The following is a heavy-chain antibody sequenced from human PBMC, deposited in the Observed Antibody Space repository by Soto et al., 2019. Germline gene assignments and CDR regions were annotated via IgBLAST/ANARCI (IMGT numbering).Heavy chain of an antibody. J-gene: IGHJ4*02. Sequence: TSETLSLTCTVCGGSISSYYWSWIRQPPGKGLEWIGYIYYSGSTNYNPSLKSRVTISVDTSKNQFSLKLSSVTAADTAVYYCARVDRATRFDYWGQGTLVTVSS. D-gene: IGHD3-10*01. CDR1: GGSISSYY. CDR3: ARVDRATRFDY. V-gene: IGHV4-59*01. CDR2: IYYSGST.